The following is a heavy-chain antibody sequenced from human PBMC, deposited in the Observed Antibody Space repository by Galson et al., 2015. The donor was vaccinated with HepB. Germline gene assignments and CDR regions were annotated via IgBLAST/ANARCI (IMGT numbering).Heavy chain of an antibody. CDR3: AKDSCSGGRCYSSRLSDLDS. D-gene: IGHD2-15*01. J-gene: IGHJ4*02. Sequence: SLRLSCAASGFTFSTYAMSWVRQGPGKGLEWVSGLSGSGGSTYYADFVKGRFTVSRDNSKNTLYLQMNSLRAEDTAIYYCAKDSCSGGRCYSSRLSDLDSWGQGTLVTVSS. V-gene: IGHV3-23*01. CDR2: LSGSGGST. CDR1: GFTFSTYA.